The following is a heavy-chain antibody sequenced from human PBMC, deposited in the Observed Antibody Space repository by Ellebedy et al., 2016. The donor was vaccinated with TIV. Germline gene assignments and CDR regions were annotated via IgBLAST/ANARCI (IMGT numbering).Heavy chain of an antibody. CDR3: ARDRHVDRGDCLDY. V-gene: IGHV3-23*01. CDR1: GFTFSTYG. CDR2: ISGSGGST. D-gene: IGHD2-21*02. J-gene: IGHJ4*02. Sequence: GESLKISCAASGFTFSTYGMSWVRQSPGKGLEWVSGISGSGGSTYYGDSVKGRFTIPRDNSKHTLYLQMKSLRADDTAVYYCARDRHVDRGDCLDYWGQGTLVTVSS.